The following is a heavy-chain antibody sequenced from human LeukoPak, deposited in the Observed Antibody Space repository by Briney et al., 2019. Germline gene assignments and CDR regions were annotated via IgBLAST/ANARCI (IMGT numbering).Heavy chain of an antibody. J-gene: IGHJ4*02. D-gene: IGHD2-2*03. CDR3: ARAQMDIVVVPAASDY. Sequence: ASVKVSCKASGYTSTGYYMHWVRQAPGQGLEWMGWINPNSGGTNYAQKFQGRVTMTRDTSISTAYMELSRLRSDDTAVYYCARAQMDIVVVPAASDYWGQGTLVTVSS. V-gene: IGHV1-2*02. CDR2: INPNSGGT. CDR1: GYTSTGYY.